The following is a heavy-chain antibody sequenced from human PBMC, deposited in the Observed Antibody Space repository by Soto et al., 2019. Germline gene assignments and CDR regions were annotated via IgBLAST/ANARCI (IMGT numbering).Heavy chain of an antibody. CDR3: ARATATGGGAFDI. Sequence: GSLRLSCAASGFTFSSYAMSWVRQAPGKGLEWVSAISGSGGSTYYADSVKGRFTISRDNSKNTVFMQMNSLTAGDTAVYYCARATATGGGAFDICGQGTVVTVSS. V-gene: IGHV3-23*01. CDR2: ISGSGGST. J-gene: IGHJ3*02. CDR1: GFTFSSYA. D-gene: IGHD3-16*01.